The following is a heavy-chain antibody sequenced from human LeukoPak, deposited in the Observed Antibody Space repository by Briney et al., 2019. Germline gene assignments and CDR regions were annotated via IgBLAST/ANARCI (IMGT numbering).Heavy chain of an antibody. CDR3: ATYTNALGGDY. CDR2: ISSSGNTI. D-gene: IGHD2-2*01. CDR1: GFTFNDYY. V-gene: IGHV3-11*01. J-gene: IGHJ4*02. Sequence: GGSLRLSCAASGFTFNDYYMRWIRQAPGKGLEWASYISSSGNTIYYADSVKGRFTISRDNAKNSLYLQMNSLRAEDTAIYYCATYTNALGGDYWGQGTLVTVSS.